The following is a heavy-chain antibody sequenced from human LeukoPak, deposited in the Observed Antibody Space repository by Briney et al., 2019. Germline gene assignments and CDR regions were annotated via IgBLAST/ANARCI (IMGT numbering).Heavy chain of an antibody. D-gene: IGHD1/OR15-1a*01. CDR3: ARQKWEQQGRDYYFNGLDV. Sequence: SETLSLTCSVSIGSISSSKWWSWVRQSPVKGLEWIGEIYLYGTTNYNPSFTSRVTMSVDRSRNQFSLKLTSATAADTAVYYCARQKWEQQGRDYYFNGLDVWGPGTTVIVSS. J-gene: IGHJ6*02. V-gene: IGHV4-4*02. CDR2: IYLYGTT. CDR1: IGSISSSKW.